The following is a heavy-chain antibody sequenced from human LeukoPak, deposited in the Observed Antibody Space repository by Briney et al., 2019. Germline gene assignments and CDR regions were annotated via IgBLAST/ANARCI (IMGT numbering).Heavy chain of an antibody. CDR3: ARDLRYDSSGWAFDY. Sequence: SETLSLTCTVSGGSISSYYWSWIRQSPGKGLERIGYIYYSGSTNYNPSLKSRVTISVDTSKNQFSLKLSSVTAADTAVYYCARDLRYDSSGWAFDYWGQGTLVTVSS. CDR2: IYYSGST. CDR1: GGSISSYY. D-gene: IGHD3-22*01. V-gene: IGHV4-59*01. J-gene: IGHJ4*02.